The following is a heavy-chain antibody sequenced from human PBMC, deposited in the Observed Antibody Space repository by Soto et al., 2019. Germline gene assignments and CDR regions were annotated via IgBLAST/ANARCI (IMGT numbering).Heavy chain of an antibody. J-gene: IGHJ3*02. CDR2: INPSGGST. V-gene: IGHV1-46*01. D-gene: IGHD4-17*01. CDR3: TRAPSYGAFDI. CDR1: GYTFTSYY. Sequence: GASVKVSCKASGYTFTSYYIHWVRQAPGQGLEWMGIINPSGGSTTYAQKFQGRVTMTRDTSTSTVYMELSSLRSEDTAVYYCTRAPSYGAFDIWGQGTMVPVSS.